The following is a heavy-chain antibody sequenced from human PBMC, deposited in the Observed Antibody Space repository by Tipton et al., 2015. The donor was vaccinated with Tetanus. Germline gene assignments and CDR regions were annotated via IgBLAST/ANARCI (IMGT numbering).Heavy chain of an antibody. CDR2: MNPDSGRT. J-gene: IGHJ4*02. V-gene: IGHV1-8*01. CDR3: ARSRGGTRVYYAIAF. Sequence: QSGPEVKKPGASVKVSCKTSGYTFIRYDINWVRQATGQGLESIGWMNPDSGRTGYAQKFQGRVTMTRDTSISTAYMELNSLTSEDTGVYYCARSRGGTRVYYAIAFWGQGTLVTVSS. CDR1: GYTFIRYD. D-gene: IGHD3-22*01.